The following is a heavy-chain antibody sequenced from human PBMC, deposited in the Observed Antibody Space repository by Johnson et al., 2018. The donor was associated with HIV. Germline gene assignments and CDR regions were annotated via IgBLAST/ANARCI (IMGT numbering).Heavy chain of an antibody. Sequence: VQLVESGGGLVQPGGSLRLSCAASAFTFSSFAMSWVRQAPGTGLEWVSGIIGAGGSRNYADSVKGRFTISRDNSKNTLYLQMNSLRAEDTDIYYCAKDLHYYDSSGFNDAFDIWGQGTMVAVSS. CDR1: AFTFSSFA. D-gene: IGHD3-22*01. CDR2: IIGAGGSR. J-gene: IGHJ3*02. CDR3: AKDLHYYDSSGFNDAFDI. V-gene: IGHV3-23*04.